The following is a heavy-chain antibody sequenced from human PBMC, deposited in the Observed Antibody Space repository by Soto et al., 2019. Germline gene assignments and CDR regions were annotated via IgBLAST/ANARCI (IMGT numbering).Heavy chain of an antibody. V-gene: IGHV3-53*04. CDR2: MYSGGRT. CDR3: ARGVRGAGYFQH. CDR1: GFTVSSNY. Sequence: EVQLVESGGGLVQPGGSLRLSCAASGFTVSSNYMSWVRQAPGKGLEWVSVMYSGGRTYYADSVKGRFIIFRHNSKNTLYLQMNSLRAEDTAVYYCARGVRGAGYFQHWGQGTLVTVSS. J-gene: IGHJ1*01. D-gene: IGHD3-10*01.